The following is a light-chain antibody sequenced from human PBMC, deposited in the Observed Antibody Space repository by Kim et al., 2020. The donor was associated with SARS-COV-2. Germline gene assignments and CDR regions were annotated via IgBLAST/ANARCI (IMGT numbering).Light chain of an antibody. CDR2: DAS. Sequence: VSPGESATLACRASQSVSSYLAWYQQKAGQAPRLLIYDASNRATGIPARFSGSGSGIDFTLTISSLEPEDFAVYYCQQRTNWPLTFGGGTKVDIK. CDR3: QQRTNWPLT. V-gene: IGKV3-11*01. CDR1: QSVSSY. J-gene: IGKJ4*01.